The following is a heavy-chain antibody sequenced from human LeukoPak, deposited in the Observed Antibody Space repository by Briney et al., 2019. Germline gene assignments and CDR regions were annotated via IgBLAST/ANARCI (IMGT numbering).Heavy chain of an antibody. D-gene: IGHD3-22*01. CDR3: ARALSNYDSSGYSPGYYFDY. CDR1: GGSISSGDFY. J-gene: IGHJ4*02. CDR2: IYYSGCT. Sequence: PSETVSVTCIVSGGSISSGDFYWIWIRQPPGKGLEWIGYIYYSGCTYYNPSLKSRVTISVATSKNQFSLKLSSVTAADTAVYYCARALSNYDSSGYSPGYYFDYWGQGTLVTVSS. V-gene: IGHV4-30-4*01.